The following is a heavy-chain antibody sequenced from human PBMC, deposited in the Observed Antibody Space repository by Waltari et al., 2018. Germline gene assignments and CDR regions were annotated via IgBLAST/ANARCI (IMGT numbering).Heavy chain of an antibody. D-gene: IGHD6-19*01. V-gene: IGHV3-7*01. CDR2: IKQDGSEN. CDR3: ARPYASGWYINFDY. CDR1: GFTFSRFW. Sequence: EVQLVESGGGLVQPGGSLRLSWAASGFTFSRFWMSWVGQAPGKGLEWVANIKQDGSENYYVDSVKGRFTFSRDNAKNSLYLQMNSLRAEDTAVYYCARPYASGWYINFDYWGQGTLVTVSS. J-gene: IGHJ4*02.